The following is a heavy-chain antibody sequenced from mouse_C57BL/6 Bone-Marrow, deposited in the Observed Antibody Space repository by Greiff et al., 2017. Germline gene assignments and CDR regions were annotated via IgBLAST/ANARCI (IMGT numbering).Heavy chain of an antibody. CDR3: ARDCKVVGYYAMDY. Sequence: EVMLVESGGGLVKPGGSLKLSCAASGFTFSSYAMSWVRQTPEKRLEWVATISDGGSYTYYPDNVKGRFTISRDKAKNNLYLQMSHLKSEDTAMYYCARDCKVVGYYAMDYWGQGTSVTVSS. CDR2: ISDGGSYT. CDR1: GFTFSSYA. J-gene: IGHJ4*01. D-gene: IGHD1-1*01. V-gene: IGHV5-4*01.